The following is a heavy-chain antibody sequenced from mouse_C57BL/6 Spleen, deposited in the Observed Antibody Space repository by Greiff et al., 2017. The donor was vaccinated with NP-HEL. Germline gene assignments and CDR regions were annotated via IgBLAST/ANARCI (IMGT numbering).Heavy chain of an antibody. CDR3: ARPYGSSLAY. D-gene: IGHD1-1*01. CDR2: IDPSDSYT. Sequence: VQLQQSGAELVMPGASVKLSCKASGYTFTSYWMHWVKQRPGQGLEWIGEIDPSDSYTNYNQKFKGKSTLTVDKSSSTAYMQLSSLTSEDSAVYYCARPYGSSLAYWGQGTLVTVSA. CDR1: GYTFTSYW. V-gene: IGHV1-69*01. J-gene: IGHJ3*01.